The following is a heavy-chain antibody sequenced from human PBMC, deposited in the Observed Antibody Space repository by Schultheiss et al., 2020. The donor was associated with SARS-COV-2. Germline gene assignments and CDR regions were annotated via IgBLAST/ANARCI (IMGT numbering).Heavy chain of an antibody. J-gene: IGHJ4*02. Sequence: SETLSLTCTVSGGSVSSGSYYWSWIRQPPGKGLEWIGEINHSGSTNYNPSLKSRVTISVDTSKNQFSLKLSSVTAADTAVYYCAGYDSSGSPPRWGQGTLVTVSS. CDR3: AGYDSSGSPPR. CDR2: INHSGST. D-gene: IGHD3-22*01. CDR1: GGSVSSGSYY. V-gene: IGHV4-61*01.